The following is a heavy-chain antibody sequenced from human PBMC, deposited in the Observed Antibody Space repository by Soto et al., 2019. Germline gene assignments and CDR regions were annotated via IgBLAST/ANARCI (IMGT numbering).Heavy chain of an antibody. CDR1: GFTLSSFW. D-gene: IGHD5-12*01. Sequence: EVQLVESGGDLVQPGGSLRLSCAASGFTLSSFWMHWVRQAPGKGLVWVSRINGDGSTTSYADSVKGRFTISRDNAKNTLYLQMNSLRAEETAVYYCTRSKDGYNLVADYWGQGTLVTVSS. J-gene: IGHJ4*02. V-gene: IGHV3-74*01. CDR2: INGDGSTT. CDR3: TRSKDGYNLVADY.